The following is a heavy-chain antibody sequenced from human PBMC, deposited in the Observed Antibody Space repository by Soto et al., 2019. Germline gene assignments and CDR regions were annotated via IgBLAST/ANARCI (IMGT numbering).Heavy chain of an antibody. CDR3: ARDRSRDYDILTGYPHDAFDI. CDR2: IIPIFGTA. CDR1: GDTFSIDA. D-gene: IGHD3-9*01. J-gene: IGHJ3*02. V-gene: IGHV1-69*13. Sequence: GASVKLSCKASGDTFSIDAISWVRQAPGQGLEWMGGIIPIFGTANYAQKFQGRVTITADESTSTAYMEVSSLRSEDTAVYYCARDRSRDYDILTGYPHDAFDIWGQGTMVTVSS.